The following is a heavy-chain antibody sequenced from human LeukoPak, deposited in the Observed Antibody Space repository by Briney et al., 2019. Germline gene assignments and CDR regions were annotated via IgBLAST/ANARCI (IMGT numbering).Heavy chain of an antibody. CDR2: INAYNGNT. V-gene: IGHV1-18*01. CDR1: GYTFTSYG. J-gene: IGHJ6*03. Sequence: ASVKVSCKASGYTFTSYGISWVRQAPGQGLEWMGWINAYNGNTNYAQKFQGRVTMTTDTSTSTAYMELRSLRSDDTAVYYCARVSAAAAAWDYYYYMGVWGKGTTVTVSS. CDR3: ARVSAAAAAWDYYYYMGV. D-gene: IGHD6-13*01.